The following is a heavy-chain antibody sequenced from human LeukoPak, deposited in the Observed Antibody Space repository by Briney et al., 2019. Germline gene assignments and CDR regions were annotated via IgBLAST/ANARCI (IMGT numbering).Heavy chain of an antibody. Sequence: SETLSLTCTVSGGSIRSYHWSWIRQPPGKRLEWIGYIYYSGSTNYNPSLKSRVTISVDTSKNQFSLKLSSVTAADTAVYYCASGRKRKLLPFLIPYNWFDPWGQGTLVTVSS. CDR2: IYYSGST. CDR3: ASGRKRKLLPFLIPYNWFDP. CDR1: GGSIRSYH. J-gene: IGHJ5*02. V-gene: IGHV4-59*12. D-gene: IGHD1-26*01.